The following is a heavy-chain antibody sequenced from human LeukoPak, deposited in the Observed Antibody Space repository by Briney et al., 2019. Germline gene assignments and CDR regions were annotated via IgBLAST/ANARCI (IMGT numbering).Heavy chain of an antibody. CDR3: ARRMPKDAFDI. D-gene: IGHD2-2*01. CDR1: GYTFTSYA. Sequence: ASVKVTCKASGYTFTSYAMHWVRQAPGQRLEWMGWINAGNGNTKYSQKFQGRVTITRDTSASTAYMELSSLRSEDTAVYYCARRMPKDAFDIWGQGTMVTVSS. CDR2: INAGNGNT. V-gene: IGHV1-3*01. J-gene: IGHJ3*02.